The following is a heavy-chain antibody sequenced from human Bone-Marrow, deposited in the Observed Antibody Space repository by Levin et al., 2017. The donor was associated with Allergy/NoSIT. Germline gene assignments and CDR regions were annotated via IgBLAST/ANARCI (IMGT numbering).Heavy chain of an antibody. V-gene: IGHV1-2*06. CDR2: INPNSGGT. J-gene: IGHJ3*02. CDR3: ARPSLTTVTTGETGSNPQRDAFDI. Sequence: GASVKVSCKASGYTFTGYYMHWVRQAPGQGLEWMGRINPNSGGTNYAQKFQGRVTMTRDTSISTAYMELSRLRSDDTAVYYCARPSLTTVTTGETGSNPQRDAFDIWGQGTMVTVSS. D-gene: IGHD4-17*01. CDR1: GYTFTGYY.